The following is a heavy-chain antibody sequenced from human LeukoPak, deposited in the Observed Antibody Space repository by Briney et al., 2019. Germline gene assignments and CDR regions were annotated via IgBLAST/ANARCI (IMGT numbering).Heavy chain of an antibody. CDR2: IYYSGST. Sequence: KPSETLSLTCTVSGGSISSYYWSWIRQPPGKGLEWIGYIYYSGSTNYNPSLKSRVTISVDTSKNQFSLKLSSVTAADTAVYYCARLNVEMTTIVSFFDYWGPGTLVTVSS. CDR1: GGSISSYY. V-gene: IGHV4-59*01. D-gene: IGHD5-24*01. CDR3: ARLNVEMTTIVSFFDY. J-gene: IGHJ4*02.